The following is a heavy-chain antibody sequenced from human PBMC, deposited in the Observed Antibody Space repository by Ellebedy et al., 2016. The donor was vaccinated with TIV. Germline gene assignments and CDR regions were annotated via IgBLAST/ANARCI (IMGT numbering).Heavy chain of an antibody. CDR3: VRDPTRARRPGFYFDP. CDR2: MYYSGST. D-gene: IGHD2/OR15-2a*01. V-gene: IGHV4-61*01. Sequence: SETLSLXCTVSGGSVSSGSHYWSWIRQPPGKGLEWIGYMYYSGSTNYNPSLKSRVTISVDTSKNQFSLRFNSVTAADTAVYYCVRDPTRARRPGFYFDPWGQGTLVTVSS. CDR1: GGSVSSGSHY. J-gene: IGHJ5*02.